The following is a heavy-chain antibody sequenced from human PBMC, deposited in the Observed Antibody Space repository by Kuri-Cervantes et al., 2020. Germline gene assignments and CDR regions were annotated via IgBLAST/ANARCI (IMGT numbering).Heavy chain of an antibody. CDR1: GYTFTSYY. Sequence: ASVKVSCKASGYTFTSYYMHWVRQAPGQGLEWMGIINPSGGSTSYAQKFQGRVTMTRDTSTSTVYMELSRLRSDDTAVYYCAKGGVGVTRYDYWGQGTLVTVSS. J-gene: IGHJ4*02. CDR3: AKGGVGVTRYDY. V-gene: IGHV1-46*01. CDR2: INPSGGST. D-gene: IGHD3-16*01.